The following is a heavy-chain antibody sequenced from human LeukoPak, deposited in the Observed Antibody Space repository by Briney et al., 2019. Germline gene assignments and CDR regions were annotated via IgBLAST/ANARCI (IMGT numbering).Heavy chain of an antibody. J-gene: IGHJ4*02. V-gene: IGHV3-23*01. D-gene: IGHD2-2*01. Sequence: PGGSLRLSCAASGLTFSSYAMSWVRQAPGKGLEWVSAISGSGGSTYYADSVKGRFTISRDNSKNTLYLQMNSLRAEDTAVYYCAKDFVVVPAAIDYWGQGTLVTVSS. CDR2: ISGSGGST. CDR1: GLTFSSYA. CDR3: AKDFVVVPAAIDY.